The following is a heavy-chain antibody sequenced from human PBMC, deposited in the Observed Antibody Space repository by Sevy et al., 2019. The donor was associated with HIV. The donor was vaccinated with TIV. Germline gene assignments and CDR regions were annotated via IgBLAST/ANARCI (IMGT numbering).Heavy chain of an antibody. Sequence: GGSLRLSCAASGFPFSNFAMSWVRQAPGKGLEWVSTLIGGGSRTYYADSVTGRFIISRDNSRNTLYLQMNSLRAEDTAIYYCAKRHVQSGLSGGGANYGMDVCGRGTTVTVSS. J-gene: IGHJ6*02. D-gene: IGHD2-8*02. V-gene: IGHV3-23*01. CDR1: GFPFSNFA. CDR3: AKRHVQSGLSGGGANYGMDV. CDR2: LIGGGSRT.